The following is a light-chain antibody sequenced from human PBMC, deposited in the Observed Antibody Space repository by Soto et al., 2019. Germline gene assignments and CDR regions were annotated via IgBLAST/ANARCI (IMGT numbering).Light chain of an antibody. V-gene: IGKV3-20*01. CDR1: QSVSRSY. CDR3: QQYGNLPWT. Sequence: EIVLTQSPGTLSLSPGEGATLSCRASQSVSRSYLAWYQQKPGQAPRLLIYAASSRATGIPDRFSGSGSGTDFILTISRLEPEDFAVYYCQQYGNLPWTFGQGTKVEIK. CDR2: AAS. J-gene: IGKJ1*01.